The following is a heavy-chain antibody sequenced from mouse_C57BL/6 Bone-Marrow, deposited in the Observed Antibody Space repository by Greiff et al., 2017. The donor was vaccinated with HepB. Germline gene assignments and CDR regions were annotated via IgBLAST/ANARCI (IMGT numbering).Heavy chain of an antibody. V-gene: IGHV5-6*01. J-gene: IGHJ4*01. CDR2: ISSGGSYT. D-gene: IGHD1-1*01. CDR1: GFTFSSYG. Sequence: DVHLVESGGDLVKPGGSLKLSCAASGFTFSSYGMSWVRQTPDKRLEWVATISSGGSYTYYPDSVKGRFTISRDNAKNTLYLQMSSLKSEDTAMYYCASLITTAPMDYWGQGTSVTVSS. CDR3: ASLITTAPMDY.